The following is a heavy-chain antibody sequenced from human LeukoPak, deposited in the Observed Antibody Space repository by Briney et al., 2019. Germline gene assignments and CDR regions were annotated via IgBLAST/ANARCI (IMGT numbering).Heavy chain of an antibody. Sequence: PGGSLRLSCAASGFTFSSYGMHWVRQAPGKGLEWVEFIRYDGSNKYYADSVKGRFTISRDNSKNTLYLQMNSLRAEDTAVYYCAKDGAGQYCSSTSCPPYFDYWGQGTLVTVSS. CDR3: AKDGAGQYCSSTSCPPYFDY. CDR1: GFTFSSYG. CDR2: IRYDGSNK. J-gene: IGHJ4*02. V-gene: IGHV3-30*02. D-gene: IGHD2-2*01.